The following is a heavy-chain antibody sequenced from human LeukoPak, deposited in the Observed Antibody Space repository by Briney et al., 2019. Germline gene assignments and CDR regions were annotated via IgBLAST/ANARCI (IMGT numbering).Heavy chain of an antibody. Sequence: SETLSLTCSVSGGSISSYYWRWIRQPPGKGLEWMGYISYSGSTYYNPSLKSRVTIAVDTSKSQFSLKLSSVTAADTAVYYCARLGDSTSRLYYFDYWGQGTLVTVSS. CDR2: ISYSGST. CDR3: ARLGDSTSRLYYFDY. CDR1: GGSISSYY. D-gene: IGHD6-6*01. V-gene: IGHV4-59*08. J-gene: IGHJ4*02.